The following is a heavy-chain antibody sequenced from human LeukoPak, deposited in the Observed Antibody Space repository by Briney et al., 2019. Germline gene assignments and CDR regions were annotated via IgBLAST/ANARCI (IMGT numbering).Heavy chain of an antibody. Sequence: ASVEVSCKASGYTFTSYDINWVRQATGQGLEWMGWMSPNSGNTGYAQKFQGRVTMTRNTSISTAYMELRSLRSDDTAVYYCAATTVIPAGDYWGQGTLVTVSS. J-gene: IGHJ4*02. V-gene: IGHV1-8*01. CDR2: MSPNSGNT. CDR1: GYTFTSYD. CDR3: AATTVIPAGDY. D-gene: IGHD4-17*01.